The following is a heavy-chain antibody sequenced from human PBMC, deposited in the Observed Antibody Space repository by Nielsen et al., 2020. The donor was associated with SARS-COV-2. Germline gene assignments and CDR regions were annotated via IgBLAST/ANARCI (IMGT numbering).Heavy chain of an antibody. CDR3: ARETMVRGFFQH. CDR2: INPSGGSA. V-gene: IGHV1-46*01. J-gene: IGHJ1*01. D-gene: IGHD3-10*01. CDR1: GYTFTSYY. Sequence: ASVKVSCKASGYTFTSYYMHWVRQAPGQGLEWMGIINPSGGSASYAQKFQGRVTMTRDTSTSTVYMELSSLRSEDTAVYYCARETMVRGFFQHWGQGTLVTVSS.